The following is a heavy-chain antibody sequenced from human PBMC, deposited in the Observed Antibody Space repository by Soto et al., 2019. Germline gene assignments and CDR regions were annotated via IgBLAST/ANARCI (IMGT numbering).Heavy chain of an antibody. CDR2: ISYDGSNK. J-gene: IGHJ4*02. CDR1: GFTFSSYA. D-gene: IGHD2-8*01. Sequence: GGSLRLSCAASGFTFSSYAMHWVRQAPGKGPEWVAVISYDGSNKYYADSVKGRFTISRDNSKNTLYLQMNSLRAEDTAVYHCAREGYCTNGRVCYPPDYWGQGTLVTVSS. V-gene: IGHV3-30-3*01. CDR3: AREGYCTNGRVCYPPDY.